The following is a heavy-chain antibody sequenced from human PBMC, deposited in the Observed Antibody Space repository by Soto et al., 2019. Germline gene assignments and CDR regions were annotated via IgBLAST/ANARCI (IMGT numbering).Heavy chain of an antibody. Sequence: QVQLVESGGGVVQPGRSLRLSCAASGFTFSSYGMHWVRQAPGKGLEWVTVISYDGSNKYYADSVKGRFHISRENSKNTLYLQMNSLRAEDTAVYYCAKYGAPDVEMATIFFDYWGQGTLVTVSS. CDR2: ISYDGSNK. CDR1: GFTFSSYG. J-gene: IGHJ4*02. V-gene: IGHV3-30*18. D-gene: IGHD5-12*01. CDR3: AKYGAPDVEMATIFFDY.